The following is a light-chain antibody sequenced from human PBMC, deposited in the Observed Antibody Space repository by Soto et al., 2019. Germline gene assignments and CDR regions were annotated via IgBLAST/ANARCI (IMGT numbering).Light chain of an antibody. Sequence: EIVLTQSPDTLSLSPGERATLSCRASQSVSSSLAWYQQIPGQAPRLLIYDASNRATGIPARFSGSGSGTDFKLTISSLEPEDFAVYYCQQRSNWPPEVTFGPGTKVDIK. V-gene: IGKV3-11*01. CDR1: QSVSSS. J-gene: IGKJ3*01. CDR2: DAS. CDR3: QQRSNWPPEVT.